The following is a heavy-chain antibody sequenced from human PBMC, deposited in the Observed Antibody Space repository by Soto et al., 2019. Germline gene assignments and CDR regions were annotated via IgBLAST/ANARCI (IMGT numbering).Heavy chain of an antibody. J-gene: IGHJ5*02. Sequence: SETLSLTCTVSGYSISSGYHWAWIRQPPGKGLEWLGSVHYTGITHLNPSLKSRLTMAVDTSKNEFSLKLTSVSAADTAVYFCAREERKGIISWFDPWGQGTPVTVSS. CDR2: VHYTGIT. CDR3: AREERKGIISWFDP. CDR1: GYSISSGYH. D-gene: IGHD2-21*01. V-gene: IGHV4-38-2*02.